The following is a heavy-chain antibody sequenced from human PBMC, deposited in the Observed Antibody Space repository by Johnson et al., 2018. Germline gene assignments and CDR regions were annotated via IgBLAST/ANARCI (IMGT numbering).Heavy chain of an antibody. CDR2: ISGSGGNT. CDR1: GFTFSSYA. J-gene: IGHJ6*03. V-gene: IGHV3-23*04. Sequence: VQLVQSGGGLVQPGGSLRLSCAASGFTFSSYAMSWVRQAPGKGREWVSLISGSGGNTYYAGSVKGRFTISRDNSKNTLYLQMNSLRAEDTAVYYCAKEYAPYYYYMDVWGKGTTVTVSS. CDR3: AKEYAPYYYYMDV.